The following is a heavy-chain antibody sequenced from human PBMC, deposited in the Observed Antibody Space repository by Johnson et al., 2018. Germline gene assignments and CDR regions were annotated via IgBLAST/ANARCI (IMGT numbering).Heavy chain of an antibody. CDR2: ISYDGSNK. CDR1: GFTFSSYG. V-gene: IGHV3-30*18. J-gene: IGHJ4*02. CDR3: AKDFGAAVAGTFDH. Sequence: QVQLVESGGGVVQPGRSLRLSCVVSGFTFSSYGMHWVRQAPGKGLGWVAIISYDGSNKYYADSVKGRFTISRDNSKNTLYLQMNSLRAEDTAVYYWAKDFGAAVAGTFDHWGQGTLVTVSS. D-gene: IGHD2-15*01.